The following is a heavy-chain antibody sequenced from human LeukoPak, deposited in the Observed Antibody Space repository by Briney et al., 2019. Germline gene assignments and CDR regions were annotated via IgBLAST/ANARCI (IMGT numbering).Heavy chain of an antibody. CDR1: GGTFSSYA. V-gene: IGHV1-69*06. CDR3: ARDGVVPAAKGGNWFDP. J-gene: IGHJ5*02. Sequence: SVKVSCKASGGTFSSYAISWVRQAPGQGLEWMGGIIPIFGTANYAQKFQGRVTITADKSTSTAYMELSSLRSEDTAVYYCARDGVVPAAKGGNWFDPWGQGTLVTVSS. CDR2: IIPIFGTA. D-gene: IGHD2-2*01.